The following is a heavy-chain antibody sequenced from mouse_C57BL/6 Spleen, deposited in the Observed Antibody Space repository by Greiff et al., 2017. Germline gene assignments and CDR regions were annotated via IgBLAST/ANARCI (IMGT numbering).Heavy chain of an antibody. D-gene: IGHD4-1*01. V-gene: IGHV1-69*01. CDR2: IDPSDSYT. Sequence: QVQLQQPGAELVMPGASVKLSCKASGYTFTSYWMHWVQQRPGQGLEWIGEIDPSDSYTNYNQKFKGKSTLTVDKSASTAYMQLSSLTSDDSAVYYCSRGVGRYFDYWGQGTTRTVSS. J-gene: IGHJ2*01. CDR1: GYTFTSYW. CDR3: SRGVGRYFDY.